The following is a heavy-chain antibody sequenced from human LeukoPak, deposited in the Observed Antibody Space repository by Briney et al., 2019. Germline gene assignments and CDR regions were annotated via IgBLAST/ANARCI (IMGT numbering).Heavy chain of an antibody. D-gene: IGHD2-21*01. CDR3: ARNIPVTRWGY. CDR1: GFTGSSNY. CDR2: ISSSGSTI. J-gene: IGHJ4*02. Sequence: GGSLRLSCAASGFTGSSNYMSWIRQAPGKGLEWVSCISSSGSTIYYADSVKGRFTISRDNSKNTVYLQMNSLRAEDTAVYYCARNIPVTRWGYWGQGTLVTVSS. V-gene: IGHV3-11*04.